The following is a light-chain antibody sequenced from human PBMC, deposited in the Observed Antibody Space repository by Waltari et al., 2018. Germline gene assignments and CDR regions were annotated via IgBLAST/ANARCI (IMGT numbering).Light chain of an antibody. J-gene: IGLJ1*01. CDR3: SSYTTSSAPGV. CDR1: DSDVGAYDF. V-gene: IGLV2-14*01. CDR2: EVS. Sequence: QSALTQPASVSGSPGQSITIPCSGTDSDVGAYDFVSWYQQHPGKAPHLIIYEVSNWPSGISNRFSASKSGNTASLTISGLQAEDEADYYCSSYTTSSAPGVFGTGTRVTVL.